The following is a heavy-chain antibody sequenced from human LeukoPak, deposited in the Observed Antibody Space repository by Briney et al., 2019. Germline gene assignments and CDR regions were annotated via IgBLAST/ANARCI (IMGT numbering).Heavy chain of an antibody. CDR1: GFTFRNYW. Sequence: GGSLRLSCAASGFTFRNYWMGWVRQAPGKGLEWVANTKPDGSAEYYADSVRGRFTTSRDNANNFLYLQMNSLRAEDTAVYCARDGGLNANFDYWGQGTLVNVSS. CDR2: TKPDGSAE. V-gene: IGHV3-7*01. CDR3: ARDGGLNANFDY. J-gene: IGHJ4*02. D-gene: IGHD2-15*01.